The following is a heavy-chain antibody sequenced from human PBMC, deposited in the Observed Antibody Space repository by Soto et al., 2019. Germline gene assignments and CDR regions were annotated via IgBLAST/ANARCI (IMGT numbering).Heavy chain of an antibody. D-gene: IGHD1-26*01. V-gene: IGHV4-4*02. J-gene: IGHJ4*02. CDR1: GGSITNSNW. Sequence: SETLSLTCTVSGGSITNSNWWSWVRLPPAKGLEWIGDIYHAGSTKYNPSLGRRVTISVDTSNNQFALTLTSVTAADTAVYFCARGPPIVGNTTPLDSWGQGTLVTVSS. CDR2: IYHAGST. CDR3: ARGPPIVGNTTPLDS.